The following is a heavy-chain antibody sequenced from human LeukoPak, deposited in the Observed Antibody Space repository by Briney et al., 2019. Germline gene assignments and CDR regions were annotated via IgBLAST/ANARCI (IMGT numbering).Heavy chain of an antibody. CDR1: GFTFSSYA. CDR3: AKAKVRFTTVTAGPPSD. V-gene: IGHV3-23*01. CDR2: ISGSGGST. J-gene: IGHJ4*02. Sequence: PGGSLRLSCAASGFTFSSYAMSWVRQAPGKGLEWVSAISGSGGSTYYADSVKGRFTISRDNSKNTLYLQMNSLRAEDTAVYYCAKAKVRFTTVTAGPPSDWGQGTLVTVSS. D-gene: IGHD4-17*01.